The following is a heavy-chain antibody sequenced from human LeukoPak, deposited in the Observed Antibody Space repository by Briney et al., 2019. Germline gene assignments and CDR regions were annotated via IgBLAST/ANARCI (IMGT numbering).Heavy chain of an antibody. D-gene: IGHD6-19*01. CDR2: IIPILGTA. CDR3: ALRYSSGWPFDY. J-gene: IGHJ4*02. V-gene: IGHV1-69*11. CDR1: GGTFSSYA. Sequence: ASVKVSCKASGGTFSSYAISWVRQAPGQGLEWMGRIIPILGTANYAQKFQGRVTITADESTSTAYMELSSLRSEDTAVYYCALRYSSGWPFDYWGQGTLVTVSS.